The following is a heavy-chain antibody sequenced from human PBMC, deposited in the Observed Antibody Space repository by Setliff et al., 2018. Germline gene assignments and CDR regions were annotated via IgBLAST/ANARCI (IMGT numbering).Heavy chain of an antibody. CDR2: VHPDGST. V-gene: IGHV4-61*09. D-gene: IGHD2-21*02. CDR1: GASITSGGFY. CDR3: ARGGGYWSYFEF. J-gene: IGHJ4*02. Sequence: SETLSLTCSVSGASITSGGFYWTWIRQPAGKGLEWIGHVHPDGSTNYNPSLYSRLIISVDTSNNQFSLEVLSLTAADTAVYYCARGGGYWSYFEFWGQGSPVTVSS.